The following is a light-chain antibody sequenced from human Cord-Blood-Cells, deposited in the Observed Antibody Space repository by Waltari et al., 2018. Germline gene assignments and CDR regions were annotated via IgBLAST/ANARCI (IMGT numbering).Light chain of an antibody. CDR3: CSYAGSSTLV. V-gene: IGLV2-23*02. J-gene: IGLJ2*01. CDR2: EVS. Sequence: QSALTQPASVSVSPGQSITISCTGTISAAGRYHLVSWYQPHPGKAPKLMISEVSKRPSGVSNRFSGSKSGNTASLTISGLQAEDEADYYCCSYAGSSTLVFGGGTKLTVL. CDR1: ISAAGRYHL.